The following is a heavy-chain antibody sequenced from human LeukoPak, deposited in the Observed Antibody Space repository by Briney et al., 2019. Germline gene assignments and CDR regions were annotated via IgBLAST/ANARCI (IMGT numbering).Heavy chain of an antibody. CDR1: GCTFDDYA. CDR2: ISWNSGSI. CDR3: AKGRDKYQLLSKNWFDP. D-gene: IGHD2-2*01. V-gene: IGHV3-9*01. Sequence: GRSLRLSCAASGCTFDDYAMHWVRQAPGKGLEWVSGISWNSGSIGYADSVKGRFTISRDNAKNSLYLQMNSLRAEDTALYYCAKGRDKYQLLSKNWFDPWGQGTLVTVPS. J-gene: IGHJ5*02.